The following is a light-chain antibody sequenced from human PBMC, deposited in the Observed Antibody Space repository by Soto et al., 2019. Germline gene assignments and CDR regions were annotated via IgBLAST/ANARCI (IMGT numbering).Light chain of an antibody. CDR1: QSLLYSNGYNY. Sequence: DIVVTQSPLSLPVTPGEPASISCRSSQSLLYSNGYNYLDWYLQKPGQSPQLLIYLGSNRASGVPDRISGSGSGTDFTLKISRVEAEDVGVYYCMQALQPPPTFGQGTKLEIK. V-gene: IGKV2-28*01. CDR2: LGS. J-gene: IGKJ2*01. CDR3: MQALQPPPT.